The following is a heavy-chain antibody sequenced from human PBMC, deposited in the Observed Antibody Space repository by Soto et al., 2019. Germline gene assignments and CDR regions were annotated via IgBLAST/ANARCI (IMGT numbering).Heavy chain of an antibody. V-gene: IGHV4-38-2*01. CDR3: TRSLYSSSWYAGY. Sequence: SETLSLTCAVSGYSISSGYYWGWIRQPPGKGLEWIGSVYHSGTTYYNPYLKSRVTVSLDTSKNQFSLKLSSVTAADTAVYYCTRSLYSSSWYAGYWGQGTLVTVSS. D-gene: IGHD6-13*01. CDR2: VYHSGTT. CDR1: GYSISSGYY. J-gene: IGHJ4*02.